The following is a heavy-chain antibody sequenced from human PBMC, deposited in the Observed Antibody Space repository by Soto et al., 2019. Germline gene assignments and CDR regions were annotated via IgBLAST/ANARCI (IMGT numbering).Heavy chain of an antibody. CDR2: INSDGRST. CDR3: ARYYDSSDYYYMIHYYYGMDV. J-gene: IGHJ6*02. D-gene: IGHD3-22*01. Sequence: EVQLVESGGGLVQPGGSLRLSCAASGFTFSSYWMHWVRQAPGKGLVWVSRINSDGRSTSYADSVKGRFTISRDNAKNTLYLQMNSLTAEDTAVYYCARYYDSSDYYYMIHYYYGMDVWGQGTTVTVSS. V-gene: IGHV3-74*01. CDR1: GFTFSSYW.